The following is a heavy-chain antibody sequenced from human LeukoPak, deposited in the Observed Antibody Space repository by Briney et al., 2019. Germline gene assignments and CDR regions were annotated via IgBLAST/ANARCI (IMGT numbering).Heavy chain of an antibody. V-gene: IGHV1-18*01. D-gene: IGHD6-6*01. CDR3: ATLAARPLYYYYMDV. CDR2: ISAYNGNT. CDR1: GYTFTSYG. J-gene: IGHJ6*03. Sequence: GGSVKVSCKASGYTFTSYGISWVRQAPGQGLEWMGWISAYNGNTNYAQKLQGRVTMTTDTSTSTAYMELRSLRSDDTAVYYCATLAARPLYYYYMDVWGKGTTVTVSS.